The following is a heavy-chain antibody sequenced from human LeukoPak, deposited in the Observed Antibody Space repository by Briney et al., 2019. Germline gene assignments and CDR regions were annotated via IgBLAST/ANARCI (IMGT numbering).Heavy chain of an antibody. CDR1: GFTFSSSW. CDR3: ARDKQVGATHFDY. D-gene: IGHD1-26*01. J-gene: IGHJ4*02. V-gene: IGHV3-30*02. Sequence: PGGSLRLSCAASGFTFSSSWMHWVRQAPGKGLEWVAFIRYDGSNKYYADSVKGRFTISRDNSKNTLYLQMNSLRAEDTAVYYCARDKQVGATHFDYWGQGTLVTVSS. CDR2: IRYDGSNK.